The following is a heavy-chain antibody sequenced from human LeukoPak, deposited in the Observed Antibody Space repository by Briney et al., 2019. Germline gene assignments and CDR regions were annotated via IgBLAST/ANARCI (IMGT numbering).Heavy chain of an antibody. V-gene: IGHV4-31*11. CDR3: ARAPRYRYFDY. J-gene: IGHJ4*02. CDR2: IYYSGGT. CDR1: GGSMSIGGEY. D-gene: IGHD5-12*01. Sequence: PSETLSLTCDVSGGSMSIGGEYWSWVGQHPGKGLEWVGYIYYSGGTYFNPSLKSRLSISVDTSKNQFFLNLSSVTAADTAVYYCARAPRYRYFDYWGPGRLVTVSS.